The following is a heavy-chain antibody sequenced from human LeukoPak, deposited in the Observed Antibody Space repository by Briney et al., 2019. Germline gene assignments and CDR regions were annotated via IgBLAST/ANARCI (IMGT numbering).Heavy chain of an antibody. V-gene: IGHV3-33*01. CDR1: GFIFSNDG. D-gene: IGHD3-22*01. CDR3: ARGPGDDSSGYSVEYFQH. Sequence: PGRSLRLSCTASGFIFSNDGMHWVRQAPGKGLEWVALVWSVGNGKFYADSVKGRFTISRDNSKNTLYLQMNSLRAEDTAVYYCARGPGDDSSGYSVEYFQHWGQGTLVTVSS. CDR2: VWSVGNGK. J-gene: IGHJ1*01.